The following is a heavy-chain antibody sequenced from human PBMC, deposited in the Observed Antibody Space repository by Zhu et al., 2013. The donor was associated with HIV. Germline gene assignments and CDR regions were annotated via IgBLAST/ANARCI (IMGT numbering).Heavy chain of an antibody. J-gene: IGHJ6*03. Sequence: QVQLVQSGAEVKKPGASVKVSCKASGYTFTNYGITWVRQAPGQGLEWMGWISSYNGNTNYAQRLQGRLTMTTDTSTNTAYMELRSLRSDDTAVYYCIRGPGYCSSTSCSDYYYSMDVWGKGTTVTVSS. D-gene: IGHD2-2*01. V-gene: IGHV1-18*01. CDR2: ISSYNGNT. CDR1: GYTFTNYG. CDR3: IRGPGYCSSTSCSDYYYSMDV.